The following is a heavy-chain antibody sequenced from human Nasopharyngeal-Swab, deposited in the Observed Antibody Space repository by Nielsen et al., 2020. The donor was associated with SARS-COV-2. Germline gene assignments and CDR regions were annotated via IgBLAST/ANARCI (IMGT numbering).Heavy chain of an antibody. V-gene: IGHV1-69*04. CDR2: IIPIVGIT. CDR1: GGTFSSYA. CDR3: ASREDSLTGSSFDY. D-gene: IGHD3-9*01. J-gene: IGHJ4*02. Sequence: SVKVSCKASGGTFSSYAISWVRQAPGQGLEWMGRIIPIVGITSHAQKFQGRVTITADKSTNTVYVELRSLTSEDTAVYYCASREDSLTGSSFDYWGQGTLITVSS.